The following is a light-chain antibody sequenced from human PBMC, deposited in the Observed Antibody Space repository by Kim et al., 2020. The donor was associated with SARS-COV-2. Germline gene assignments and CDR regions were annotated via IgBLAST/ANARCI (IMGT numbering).Light chain of an antibody. CDR1: NIGSKS. J-gene: IGLJ2*01. Sequence: VAQGKTARVTCGGNNIGSKSVHWYQQKPGQAPVLVIYYDSDRPSGIPERFSGSNSGNTATLTISRVEAGDEADYYCQVWDSSSDQVFGGGTQLTVL. V-gene: IGLV3-21*04. CDR2: YDS. CDR3: QVWDSSSDQV.